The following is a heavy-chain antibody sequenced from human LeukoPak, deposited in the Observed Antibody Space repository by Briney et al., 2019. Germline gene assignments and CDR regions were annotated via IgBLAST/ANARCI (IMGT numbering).Heavy chain of an antibody. D-gene: IGHD5-12*01. CDR3: ARRGYSGYDLFPFDY. J-gene: IGHJ4*02. CDR1: GFTFSSNA. Sequence: GSLRLSCAASGFTFSSNAMHWVRQAPGKGLEWVAIISYDGSNKYYADSVKGRFTISRDNSKNTLYLQMNSLRAEDTAVYYCARRGYSGYDLFPFDYWGQGTLVTVSS. CDR2: ISYDGSNK. V-gene: IGHV3-30*04.